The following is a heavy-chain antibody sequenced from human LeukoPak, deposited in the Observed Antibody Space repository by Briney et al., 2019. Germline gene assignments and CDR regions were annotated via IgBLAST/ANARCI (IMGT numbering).Heavy chain of an antibody. D-gene: IGHD5-18*01. CDR2: ITDDGTP. CDR1: GGSLIYYR. CDR3: ARGGRHCTTSTCRTNSYIHRLAEKENPTGSTFADKSLDV. J-gene: IGHJ6*04. Sequence: SETLSLTCAVYGGSLIYYRWTWIRQSPGKGPEWIGDITDDGTPNSNPSLSSRLSMSVDTSKNQFSLRLTSVTTADTAVYYCARGGRHCTTSTCRTNSYIHRLAEKENPTGSTFADKSLDVWGTGTTVIVSS. V-gene: IGHV4-34*01.